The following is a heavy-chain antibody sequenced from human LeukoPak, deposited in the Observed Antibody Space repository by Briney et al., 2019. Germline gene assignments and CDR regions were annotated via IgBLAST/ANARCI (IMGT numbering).Heavy chain of an antibody. Sequence: GGSLRLSCAASGFTFSSYEMNWVRQAPGKGLEWVSYISSSGSTIYYADSVKGRFTISRDNSKNTLSLQMNSLRAEDTAMYYCAKHDYGDPVGNFDYWGQGTLVTVSS. CDR1: GFTFSSYE. CDR3: AKHDYGDPVGNFDY. J-gene: IGHJ4*02. D-gene: IGHD4-17*01. CDR2: ISSSGSTI. V-gene: IGHV3-48*03.